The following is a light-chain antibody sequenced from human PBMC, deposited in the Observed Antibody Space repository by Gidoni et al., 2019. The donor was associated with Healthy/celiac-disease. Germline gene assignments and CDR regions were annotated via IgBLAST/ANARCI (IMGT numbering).Light chain of an antibody. CDR1: QSISTY. J-gene: IGKJ1*01. CDR2: AAS. CDR3: QQSYSTPDT. Sequence: DIQMTQSPSSLSASAGERVTITCRASQSISTYLHWYQQKPGKAPKLLIYAASSMPSGIPSRFSGSGSGTDFTLTISSLQPEDFATYYCQQSYSTPDTFXQXTKVEIK. V-gene: IGKV1-39*01.